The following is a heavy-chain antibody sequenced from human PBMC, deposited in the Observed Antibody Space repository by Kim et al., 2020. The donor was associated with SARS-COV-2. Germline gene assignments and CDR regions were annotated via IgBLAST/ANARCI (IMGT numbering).Heavy chain of an antibody. CDR3: ARATSGAAMAIGGYYYYYGMDV. D-gene: IGHD5-18*01. CDR1: GGTFSSYA. CDR2: IIPIFGTA. J-gene: IGHJ6*02. Sequence: SVKVSCKASGGTFSSYAISWVRQAPGQGLEWMGGIIPIFGTANYAQKFQGRVTITADESTSTAYMELSSLRSEDTAVYYCARATSGAAMAIGGYYYYYGMDVWGLGTTVTVSS. V-gene: IGHV1-69*13.